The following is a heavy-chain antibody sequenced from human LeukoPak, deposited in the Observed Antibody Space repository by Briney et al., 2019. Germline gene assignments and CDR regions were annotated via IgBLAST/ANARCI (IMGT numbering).Heavy chain of an antibody. CDR1: GFTFDDYA. Sequence: GGSLRLSCAASGFTFDDYAMHWVRQAPGKGLEWVSGISWNSGSIGYADSVKGRFTISRDNAKNSLYLQMNSLRAEDTALYYCAKGTYYDFWSGHYYFDYWGQGTLVTVSS. CDR2: ISWNSGSI. CDR3: AKGTYYDFWSGHYYFDY. D-gene: IGHD3-3*01. V-gene: IGHV3-9*01. J-gene: IGHJ4*02.